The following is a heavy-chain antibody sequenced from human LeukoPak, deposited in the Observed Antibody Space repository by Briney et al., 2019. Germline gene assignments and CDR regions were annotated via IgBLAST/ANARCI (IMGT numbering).Heavy chain of an antibody. J-gene: IGHJ3*02. CDR3: ARDRLSANKRFGEFYDAFDI. CDR2: ISYDGSNK. CDR1: GFTFSSYA. V-gene: IGHV3-30-3*01. D-gene: IGHD3-10*01. Sequence: PGRSLRLSCAASGFTFSSYAMHWVRQAPGKGLEWVAVISYDGSNKYYADSVKGRFTISRDNSKNTLYLQMNSLRAEDTAVYYCARDRLSANKRFGEFYDAFDIWGQGTMVTVSS.